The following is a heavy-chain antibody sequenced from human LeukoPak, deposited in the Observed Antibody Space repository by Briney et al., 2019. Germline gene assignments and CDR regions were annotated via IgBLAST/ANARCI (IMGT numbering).Heavy chain of an antibody. CDR1: GFSFRTYS. V-gene: IGHV3-21*01. J-gene: IGHJ3*02. CDR3: ARGGRVAVTGPRLFDALDI. Sequence: GGSLTLSCAASGFSFRTYSMNWVRQAPGKGLEGVSSISSSSAYIYYADSRKGRFTISRDNAKNSLYLQMNSLRAEDTAVYYCARGGRVAVTGPRLFDALDIWGQGTMVTVSS. CDR2: ISSSSAYI. D-gene: IGHD4-11*01.